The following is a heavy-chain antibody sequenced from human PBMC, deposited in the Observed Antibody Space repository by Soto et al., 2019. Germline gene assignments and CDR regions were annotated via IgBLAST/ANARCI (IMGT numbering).Heavy chain of an antibody. J-gene: IGHJ6*02. CDR3: ARDRGVEDTAGYYYYYYGMDV. V-gene: IGHV4-4*02. CDR1: GGSISSSNW. Sequence: SETLSLTCAVSGGSISSSNWWSWVRQPPGKGLEWIGEIYHSGSTNYNPSLKSRVTISVDKSKNQFSLKLSSVTAADTAVYYCARDRGVEDTAGYYYYYYGMDVWGQGTTVTVSS. CDR2: IYHSGST. D-gene: IGHD5-18*01.